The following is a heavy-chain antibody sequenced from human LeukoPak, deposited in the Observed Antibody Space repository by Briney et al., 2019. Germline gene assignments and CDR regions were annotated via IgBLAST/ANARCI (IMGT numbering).Heavy chain of an antibody. J-gene: IGHJ4*02. D-gene: IGHD6-19*01. Sequence: PGGSLRLSCAASGFTFSDYYMCWIRQAPGKGLEWVSYISSSDSTMYYADSVKGRFTISRDNAKNSLYLQMDSLTAEDAAVYYCARVRGSSGWYYFDYWGQGALVTVSS. V-gene: IGHV3-11*01. CDR1: GFTFSDYY. CDR3: ARVRGSSGWYYFDY. CDR2: ISSSDSTM.